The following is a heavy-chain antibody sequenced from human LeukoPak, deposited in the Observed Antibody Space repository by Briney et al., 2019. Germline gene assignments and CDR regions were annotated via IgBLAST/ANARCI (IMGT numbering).Heavy chain of an antibody. Sequence: PSETLSLTCTVSGGSISSGSYYWSWIRQPAGKGLEWIGRIYTSGSTNYNPSLKSRVTISVDTSKNQFSLKLSSVTAADTAVYYCARDVGRVGHDYWGQGTLVTVSS. J-gene: IGHJ4*02. CDR3: ARDVGRVGHDY. CDR1: GGSISSGSYY. CDR2: IYTSGST. V-gene: IGHV4-61*02. D-gene: IGHD1-26*01.